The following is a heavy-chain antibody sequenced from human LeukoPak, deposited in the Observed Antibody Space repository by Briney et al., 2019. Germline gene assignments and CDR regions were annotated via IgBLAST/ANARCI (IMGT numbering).Heavy chain of an antibody. CDR3: ARDSYYYGSGSYYQRGYYYYYGMDV. Sequence: GGSLRLSCAASGFTFSSYGMHWVRQAPGKGLEWVAVIWYDGSNKYYADSVKGRFTISRDNSKNTLYLQMNSLRAEDTAVYYCARDSYYYGSGSYYQRGYYYYYGMDVWGKGTTVTVSS. CDR1: GFTFSSYG. D-gene: IGHD3-10*01. J-gene: IGHJ6*04. CDR2: IWYDGSNK. V-gene: IGHV3-33*01.